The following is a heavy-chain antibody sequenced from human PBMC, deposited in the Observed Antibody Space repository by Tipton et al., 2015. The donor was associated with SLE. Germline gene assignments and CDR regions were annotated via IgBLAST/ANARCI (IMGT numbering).Heavy chain of an antibody. J-gene: IGHJ4*02. CDR1: GGSISSSSYY. Sequence: TLSLTCTVSGGSISSSSYYWGWIRQPPGKGLEWIGSIYYSGSTYYNPSLKSRVTISVDTSKNQFSLKLSSVTAADTAVYYCANGGGIVAPFDYWGQGALVSVSS. CDR3: ANGGGIVAPFDY. V-gene: IGHV4-39*07. D-gene: IGHD1-26*01. CDR2: IYYSGST.